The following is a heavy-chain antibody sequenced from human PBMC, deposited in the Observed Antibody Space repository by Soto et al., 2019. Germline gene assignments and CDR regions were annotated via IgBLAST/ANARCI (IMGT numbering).Heavy chain of an antibody. D-gene: IGHD2-2*01. CDR3: ARVVVPAAKGRSSSPSYYYYYMDV. V-gene: IGHV5-51*01. CDR2: IYPGDSDT. J-gene: IGHJ6*03. Sequence: PGESLKISCKGSGYSFTSYWIGWVRQMPGKGLEWMGIIYPGDSDTRYSPSFQGQVTISADKSISTAYLQWSSLKASDTAMYYCARVVVPAAKGRSSSPSYYYYYMDVWGKGTTVTGSS. CDR1: GYSFTSYW.